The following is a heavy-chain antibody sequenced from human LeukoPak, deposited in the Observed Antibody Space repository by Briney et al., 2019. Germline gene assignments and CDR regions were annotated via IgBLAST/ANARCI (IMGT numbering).Heavy chain of an antibody. Sequence: SVKVSCKASGGTFSSYAISWVRQAPGQGLEWMGRIIPIFGTANYAQKFQGRVTITTDESTSTAYMELSSLRSEDTAVYYCATGFPEEPQIRFLEWSHYYYYMDVWGKGTTVTVSS. CDR3: ATGFPEEPQIRFLEWSHYYYYMDV. CDR1: GGTFSSYA. V-gene: IGHV1-69*05. J-gene: IGHJ6*03. CDR2: IIPIFGTA. D-gene: IGHD3-3*01.